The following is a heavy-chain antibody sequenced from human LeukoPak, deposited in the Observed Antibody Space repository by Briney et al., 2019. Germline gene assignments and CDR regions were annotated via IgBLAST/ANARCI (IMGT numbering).Heavy chain of an antibody. J-gene: IGHJ4*02. CDR3: ARDCGLAVAGTEY. Sequence: HPGGSLRLSCAASGFTVSSNYMSWVRQAPGKGLEWVSVIYSGGSTYYADSVKGRFTISRDNSKNTLYLQMNSLRAEDTAVYYCARDCGLAVAGTEYWGQGTLVTVSS. CDR1: GFTVSSNY. V-gene: IGHV3-53*01. D-gene: IGHD6-19*01. CDR2: IYSGGST.